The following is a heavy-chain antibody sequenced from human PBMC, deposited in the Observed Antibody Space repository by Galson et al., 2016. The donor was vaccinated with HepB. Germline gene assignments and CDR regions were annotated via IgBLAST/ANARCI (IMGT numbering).Heavy chain of an antibody. Sequence: ETLSLTCPVSGGSVISDNYYWSWIRQPPGKGLGWIGFIQYSGNTHCNPPPRGRVTISIDTSKNQFSLEVNSVTAADTAVYYCARDQNGSYLAYWGLGALVAVSS. J-gene: IGHJ4*02. CDR2: IQYSGNT. D-gene: IGHD1-26*01. CDR1: GGSVISDNYY. V-gene: IGHV4-61*01. CDR3: ARDQNGSYLAY.